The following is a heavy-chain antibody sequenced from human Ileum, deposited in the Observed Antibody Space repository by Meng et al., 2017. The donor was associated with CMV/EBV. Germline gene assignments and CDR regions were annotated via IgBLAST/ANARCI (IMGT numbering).Heavy chain of an antibody. CDR2: INTYTGDT. CDR3: ARDNWGSDY. Sequence: QVHLGQSGSELKKLWASVRVSCKTSGYSFTVYTIHWARQAPGQGLEWMGRINTYTGDTYYAQKFRGRVSMTRDTSISTAYMELSGLRSDDTAIYYCARDNWGSDYWGQGTLVTVSS. CDR1: GYSFTVYT. V-gene: IGHV1-2*06. D-gene: IGHD7-27*01. J-gene: IGHJ4*02.